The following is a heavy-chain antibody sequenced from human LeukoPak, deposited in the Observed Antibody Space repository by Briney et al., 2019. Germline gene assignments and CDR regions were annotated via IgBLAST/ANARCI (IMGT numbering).Heavy chain of an antibody. CDR3: ARVEFLMTTFGGVLNWFDP. J-gene: IGHJ5*02. CDR1: GGSISSSSYY. D-gene: IGHD3-16*01. V-gene: IGHV4-39*07. Sequence: SETLSLTCTVSGGSISSSSYYWGWIRQPPGKGLEWIGSIYYSGSTYYNPSLKSRVTISVDTSKNQFSLKLSSVTAADTAVYYCARVEFLMTTFGGVLNWFDPWGQGTLVTVSS. CDR2: IYYSGST.